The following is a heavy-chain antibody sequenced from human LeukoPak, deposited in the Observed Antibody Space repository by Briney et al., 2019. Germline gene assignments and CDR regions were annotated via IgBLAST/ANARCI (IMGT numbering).Heavy chain of an antibody. D-gene: IGHD6-19*01. CDR2: IYYSGST. Sequence: TSETLSLTCTVSGGSISSQYWSWIRQPPGKGLEWIGYIYYSGSTNYNPSLKSRVTISVDTSKNQFSLKLSSVTAADTAVYYCARERESSGSFDYWGQGTLVTVSS. V-gene: IGHV4-59*11. CDR3: ARERESSGSFDY. J-gene: IGHJ4*02. CDR1: GGSISSQY.